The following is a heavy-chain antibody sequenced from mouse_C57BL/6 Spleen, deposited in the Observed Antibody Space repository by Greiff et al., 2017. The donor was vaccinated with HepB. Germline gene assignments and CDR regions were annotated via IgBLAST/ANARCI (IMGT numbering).Heavy chain of an antibody. CDR2: IHPNSGST. CDR3: ARSNYYGSGFDY. Sequence: QVQLQQPGAELVKPGASVKLSCKASGYTFTSYWMHWVKQRPGQGLEWIGMIHPNSGSTNYNEKFKSKATLTVDKSSSTAYMQLSSLTSEDSAVYYCARSNYYGSGFDYWGQGTTLTVSS. J-gene: IGHJ2*01. CDR1: GYTFTSYW. D-gene: IGHD1-1*01. V-gene: IGHV1-64*01.